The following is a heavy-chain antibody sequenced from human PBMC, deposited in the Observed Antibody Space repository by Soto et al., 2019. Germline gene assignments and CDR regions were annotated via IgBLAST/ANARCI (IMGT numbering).Heavy chain of an antibody. CDR1: GGTFSSYT. CDR3: ARDGYNYGYFQH. V-gene: IGHV1-69*08. CDR2: IIPILGIA. J-gene: IGHJ1*01. D-gene: IGHD5-12*01. Sequence: QVQLVQSGAEVKKPGSSVKVSCKASGGTFSSYTISWVRQAPGRGLEWMGRIIPILGIANYAQKFQGRVTITADKSTSTAYMELSSLRSEDTAVYYCARDGYNYGYFQHWGQGTLVTVSS.